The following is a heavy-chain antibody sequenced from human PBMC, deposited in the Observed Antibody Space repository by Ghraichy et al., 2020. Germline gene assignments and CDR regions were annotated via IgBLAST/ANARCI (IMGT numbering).Heavy chain of an antibody. J-gene: IGHJ4*02. CDR2: IYTSGST. Sequence: SRTLSLTCTVSGGSISSYYWSWIRQPPGKGLEWIGYIYTSGSTNYNPSLKSRVTISVDTSKNQFSLKLSSVTAADTAVYYCARHLRLGAGYFDYWGQGTLVTVSS. V-gene: IGHV4-4*09. D-gene: IGHD3-16*01. CDR3: ARHLRLGAGYFDY. CDR1: GGSISSYY.